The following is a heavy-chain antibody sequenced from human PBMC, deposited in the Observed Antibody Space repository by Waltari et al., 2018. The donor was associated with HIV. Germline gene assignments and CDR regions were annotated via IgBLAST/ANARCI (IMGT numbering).Heavy chain of an antibody. CDR2: IKSNSDGGKR. CDR1: GFSFRDVW. Sequence: VQLVESGGGVVKPGGSLRLSCAATGFSFRDVWMSWVRQAPGRGPEWVGRIKSNSDGGKREYGAPVKGRISISRDDSKTTLYLQMNRLKVGDTAVYYCTSEGGLGDYGMDVWGQGTTVIVS. V-gene: IGHV3-15*01. D-gene: IGHD3-16*01. J-gene: IGHJ6*02. CDR3: TSEGGLGDYGMDV.